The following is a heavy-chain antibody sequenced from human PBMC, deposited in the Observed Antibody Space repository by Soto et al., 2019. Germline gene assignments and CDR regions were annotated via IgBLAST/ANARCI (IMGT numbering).Heavy chain of an antibody. CDR2: IIPILGIA. V-gene: IGHV1-69*02. Sequence: QVQLVQSGAEVKKPGSSVKVSCKASGGTFSSYTISWVRQAPGQGLEWMGRIIPILGIANYAQKFQGRVTITADKSTSTAYMELSSLRSEDTAVYYCARAPNYDILTPFMFDPWGQGTLVTVSS. D-gene: IGHD3-9*01. CDR1: GGTFSSYT. CDR3: ARAPNYDILTPFMFDP. J-gene: IGHJ5*02.